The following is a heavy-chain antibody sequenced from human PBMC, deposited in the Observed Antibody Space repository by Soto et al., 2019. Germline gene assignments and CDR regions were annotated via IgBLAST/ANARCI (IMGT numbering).Heavy chain of an antibody. CDR1: GGSISSGGYY. D-gene: IGHD5-12*01. V-gene: IGHV4-31*01. Sequence: QVQLQESGPGLVKPSQTLSLTCTVSGGSISSGGYYWSWIRQHPGKGLEWIGYIYYSGSTYYNPALKGQVTISVDTSKNQFSRKLSSVTAADTAVYYCAISPGYSGYDYPPVIAVAGTDYFDYWGQGTLVTVSS. CDR3: AISPGYSGYDYPPVIAVAGTDYFDY. J-gene: IGHJ4*02. CDR2: IYYSGST.